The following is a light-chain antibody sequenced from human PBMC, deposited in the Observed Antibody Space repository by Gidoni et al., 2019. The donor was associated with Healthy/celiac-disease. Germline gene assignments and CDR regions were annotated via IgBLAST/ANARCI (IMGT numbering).Light chain of an antibody. CDR3: QQSYSTPYT. CDR1: QSISSY. Sequence: DIQMTQSPSPLSASVGDRVTSTCRESQSISSYLTWYQQKPGKATKRLIYAASSVQSGVPSRFSGSGSGTDFTHTISSLQPEDFATYYCQQSYSTPYTFGQGTKLEIK. V-gene: IGKV1-39*01. J-gene: IGKJ2*01. CDR2: AAS.